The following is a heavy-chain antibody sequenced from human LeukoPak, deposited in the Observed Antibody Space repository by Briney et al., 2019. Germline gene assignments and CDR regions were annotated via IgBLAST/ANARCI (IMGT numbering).Heavy chain of an antibody. Sequence: ASVKVSCKVSGYTLTELSMHWVRQAPGKGLEWMGGFDPEDGETIYAQKFQGRVTMTEVTSTDTAYMELSSLRSEDTAVYYCATGRSAFDIWGQGTMVTVSS. CDR1: GYTLTELS. CDR3: ATGRSAFDI. CDR2: FDPEDGET. V-gene: IGHV1-24*01. J-gene: IGHJ3*02.